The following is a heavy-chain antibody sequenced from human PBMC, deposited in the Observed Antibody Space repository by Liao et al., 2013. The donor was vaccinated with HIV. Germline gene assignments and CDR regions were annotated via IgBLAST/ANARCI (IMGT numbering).Heavy chain of an antibody. CDR1: GVSFSDHS. Sequence: QVHLQQWGAGVLKPSETLSLTCAVYGVSFSDHSWSWIRQPPGNGLEWIGEITHSGTTKYNPSLESRVAISVDTSKNQLSLNLTSVTAADTAMYYCASGWLVLSGSSPLDYWSQQKLVTVSS. D-gene: IGHD6-19*01. V-gene: IGHV4-34*01. CDR2: ITHSGTT. CDR3: ASGWLVLSGSSPLDY. J-gene: IGHJ4*01.